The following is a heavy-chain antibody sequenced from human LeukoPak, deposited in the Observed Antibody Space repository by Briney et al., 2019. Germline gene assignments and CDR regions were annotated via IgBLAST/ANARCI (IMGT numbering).Heavy chain of an antibody. V-gene: IGHV3-21*01. J-gene: IGHJ4*02. CDR2: ISSSSSSM. D-gene: IGHD3-10*01. CDR3: ARSSMVRGVMDFYYFDY. Sequence: GGSLRLSCAASGFTFNSYSMNWVRQAPGKGLEWVSSISSSSSSMYYAESVRGRFTISRDNAKDSLYLQMNSLRAEDTAVYYCARSSMVRGVMDFYYFDYWGQGTLVTVSS. CDR1: GFTFNSYS.